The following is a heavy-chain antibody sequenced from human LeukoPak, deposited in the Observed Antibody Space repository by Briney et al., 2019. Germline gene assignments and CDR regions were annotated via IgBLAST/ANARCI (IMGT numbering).Heavy chain of an antibody. CDR1: GGTFSSYA. J-gene: IGHJ3*02. Sequence: ASVKVSCKASGGTFSSYAISWVRQAPGQGLEWMGRIIPILGIANYAQKFQGRVTITADKSTSTAYMELSSLRSEDTAVYYCASLQPGGAAFDIWGQGTMVTVSS. V-gene: IGHV1-69*04. CDR2: IIPILGIA. CDR3: ASLQPGGAAFDI. D-gene: IGHD1-1*01.